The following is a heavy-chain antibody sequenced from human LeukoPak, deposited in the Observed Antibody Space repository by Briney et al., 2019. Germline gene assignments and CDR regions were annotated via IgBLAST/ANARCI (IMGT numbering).Heavy chain of an antibody. D-gene: IGHD3-22*01. J-gene: IGHJ4*02. Sequence: GRSLRLSCAASGFSFSDYNMIWVRQAPGKGLEWISYISSTITPTYYADSVQGRFTISRDNAKNSLFLQMNSLTDDDTAVYYCARDRDNSGYYDYWGQGTLVTVSS. CDR1: GFSFSDYN. V-gene: IGHV3-48*02. CDR3: ARDRDNSGYYDY. CDR2: ISSTITPT.